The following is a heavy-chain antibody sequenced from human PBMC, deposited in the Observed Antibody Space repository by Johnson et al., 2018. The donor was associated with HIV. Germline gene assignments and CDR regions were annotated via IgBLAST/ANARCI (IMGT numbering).Heavy chain of an antibody. V-gene: IGHV3-33*01. Sequence: QVQLVESGGGVVQPGRSLRLSCAASGFTFSSYGIHWVRQAPGKGLEWEAFIWCDGSNKSYAGSVKGRFTISRDNAKNSLYLQMNSLRAEDTAVYYCARASHSSGWYGRLGDAFDIWGQGTMVTVSS. J-gene: IGHJ3*02. CDR3: ARASHSSGWYGRLGDAFDI. D-gene: IGHD6-19*01. CDR2: IWCDGSNK. CDR1: GFTFSSYG.